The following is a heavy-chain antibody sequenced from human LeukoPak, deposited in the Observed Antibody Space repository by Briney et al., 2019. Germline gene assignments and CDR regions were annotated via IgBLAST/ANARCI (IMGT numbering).Heavy chain of an antibody. V-gene: IGHV3-11*01. Sequence: PGGSLRLSCAASGFTFTDYYMSWIRQAPGKGLELISYISSSGSTIYYADSVKGRFTISRNNAKNSLDLQMDSLRAEDTAVYYCAKVELWFGELSLHTNWFDPWGQGTLVTVSS. D-gene: IGHD3-10*01. J-gene: IGHJ5*02. CDR3: AKVELWFGELSLHTNWFDP. CDR1: GFTFTDYY. CDR2: ISSSGSTI.